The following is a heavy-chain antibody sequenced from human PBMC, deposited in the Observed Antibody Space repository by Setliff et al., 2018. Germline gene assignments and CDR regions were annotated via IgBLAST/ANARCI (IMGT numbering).Heavy chain of an antibody. CDR3: ARGRNVAARLLDS. D-gene: IGHD6-6*01. V-gene: IGHV4-34*01. J-gene: IGHJ4*02. CDR1: GGTFSDYY. CDR2: INHRGST. Sequence: PSETLSLTCAAYGGTFSDYYWTWIRQPPGKGLEWVGEINHRGSTNYNPSLKSRVTISIDAFKDQFSLKLISLTAADTAVYYCARGRNVAARLLDSWGQGTLVTVSS.